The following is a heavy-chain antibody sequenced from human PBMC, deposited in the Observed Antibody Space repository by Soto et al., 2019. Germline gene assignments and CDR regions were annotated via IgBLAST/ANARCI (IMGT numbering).Heavy chain of an antibody. CDR3: ARPLPRYYYYYGMDV. Sequence: GGSLRLSCAASGFTFSSYAMHWVRQAPGKGLEWVAVISYDGSNKYYADSVKGRFTISRDNSKNTLYLQMNSLRAEDTAVYYCARPLPRYYYYYGMDVWGQGTTVTVSS. CDR2: ISYDGSNK. V-gene: IGHV3-30-3*01. J-gene: IGHJ6*02. CDR1: GFTFSSYA.